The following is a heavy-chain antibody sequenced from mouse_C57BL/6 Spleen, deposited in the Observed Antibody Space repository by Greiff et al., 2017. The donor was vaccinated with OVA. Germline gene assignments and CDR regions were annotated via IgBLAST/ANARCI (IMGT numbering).Heavy chain of an antibody. D-gene: IGHD1-1*01. J-gene: IGHJ3*01. CDR1: GFSLTSYG. Sequence: VKLMESGPGLVAPSQSLSITCTVSGFSLTSYGVHWVRQPPGKGLEWLVVIWSDGSTTYNSALKSRLSISKDNSKSHVFLKMNSLQTDDTAMYYCARHEDYYGSIVSSWFAYWGQGTLVTVSA. V-gene: IGHV2-6-1*01. CDR2: IWSDGST. CDR3: ARHEDYYGSIVSSWFAY.